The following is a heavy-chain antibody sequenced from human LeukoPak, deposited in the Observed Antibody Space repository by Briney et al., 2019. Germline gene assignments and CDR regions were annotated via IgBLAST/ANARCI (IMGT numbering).Heavy chain of an antibody. D-gene: IGHD1-14*01. CDR3: ARQGSRAEMDAFDI. V-gene: IGHV5-51*01. CDR1: GYIFTSYW. CDR2: IYPGDSDT. Sequence: GESLKISCKGSGYIFTSYWIGWVRQMPGKDLEWMGTIYPGDSDTRYSPSFQGQVTISADKSISTAYLQWSSLKASDTAMYYCARQGSRAEMDAFDIWGQGTMVTVSS. J-gene: IGHJ3*02.